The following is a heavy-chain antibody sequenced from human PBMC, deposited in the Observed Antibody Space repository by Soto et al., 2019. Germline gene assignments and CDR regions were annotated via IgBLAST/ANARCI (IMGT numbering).Heavy chain of an antibody. CDR3: ARVVVELYGMDV. J-gene: IGHJ6*02. V-gene: IGHV3-30-3*01. Sequence: GGSLRLSCAASGFTFSSYAMHWVRQAPGKGLEWVAVISYDGSNKYYADSVKGRFTISRDNSKNTLYLQMNSLRAEDTAVYYCARVVVELYGMDVWGQGTTVTVSS. CDR2: ISYDGSNK. D-gene: IGHD2-15*01. CDR1: GFTFSSYA.